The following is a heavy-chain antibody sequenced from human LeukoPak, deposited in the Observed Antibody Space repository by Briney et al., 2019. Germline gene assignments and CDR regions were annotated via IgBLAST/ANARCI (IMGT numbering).Heavy chain of an antibody. V-gene: IGHV3-23*01. CDR3: ARDSGGSYLLDY. J-gene: IGHJ4*02. CDR1: GFTFSSYA. CDR2: ISGSGGST. Sequence: PGGSLRLSCAASGFTFSSYAMSWVRQAPGKGLEWVSAISGSGGSTYYADSVKGRFTISRDNSKNTLYLQMNSLRAEDTAVYYCARDSGGSYLLDYWGQGTLVTVSS. D-gene: IGHD1-26*01.